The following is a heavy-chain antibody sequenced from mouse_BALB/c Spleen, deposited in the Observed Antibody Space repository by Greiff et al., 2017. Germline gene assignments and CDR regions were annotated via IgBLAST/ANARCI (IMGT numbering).Heavy chain of an antibody. CDR2: ISYSGST. Sequence: EVKLMESGPGLVKPSQSLSLTCTVTGYSITSDYAWNWIRQFPGNKLEWMGYISYSGSTSYNPSLKSRISITRDTSKNQFFLQLNSVTTEDTATYYCARKGVLYYYAMDYWGQGTSVTVSS. J-gene: IGHJ4*01. CDR1: GYSITSDYA. D-gene: IGHD2-14*01. V-gene: IGHV3-2*02. CDR3: ARKGVLYYYAMDY.